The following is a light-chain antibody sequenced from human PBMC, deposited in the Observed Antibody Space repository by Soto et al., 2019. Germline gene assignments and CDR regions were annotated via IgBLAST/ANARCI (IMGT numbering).Light chain of an antibody. V-gene: IGKV3-11*01. Sequence: EIVLTQSPATLSVSPGERATLSCWASHSVTTHLAWFQQRPGQTPRLLIYDASTRAPGIPARFSGRGSGADFTLTISSLEPEDFAVYYCQQRSESITFGQGTRLEIK. CDR2: DAS. CDR3: QQRSESIT. CDR1: HSVTTH. J-gene: IGKJ5*01.